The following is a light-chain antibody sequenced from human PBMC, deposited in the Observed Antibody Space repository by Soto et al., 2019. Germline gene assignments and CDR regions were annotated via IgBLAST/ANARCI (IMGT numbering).Light chain of an antibody. CDR3: QQYNSYSWT. CDR1: QDIRSD. Sequence: AIQMTQFPSSLSASVGDRVTITCRASQDIRSDLGWYQQRPGKAPKVLIYAASSLQSGVPSRFSGSGSGTDFTLTISSLQPDDFATYYCQQYNSYSWTFGQGTKVDIK. J-gene: IGKJ1*01. V-gene: IGKV1-6*01. CDR2: AAS.